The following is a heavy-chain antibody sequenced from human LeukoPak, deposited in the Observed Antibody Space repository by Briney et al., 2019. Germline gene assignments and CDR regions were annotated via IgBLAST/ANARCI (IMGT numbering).Heavy chain of an antibody. J-gene: IGHJ4*02. CDR2: INEDADTK. Sequence: PGGSRRLSCAASGFTLRNTWMAWVRQAPGKGLEWVANINEDADTKHYVDSVKGRFTISRDNAKNSLYLQMNSLRAEDTAVYYCARDQSGSLDYWGPGTIVTFSS. V-gene: IGHV3-7*01. CDR3: ARDQSGSLDY. D-gene: IGHD1-26*01. CDR1: GFTLRNTW.